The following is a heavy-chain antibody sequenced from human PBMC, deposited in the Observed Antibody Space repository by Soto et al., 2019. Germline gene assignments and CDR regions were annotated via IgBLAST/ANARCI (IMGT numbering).Heavy chain of an antibody. CDR3: ASNYDSSGYYYAPFDY. CDR2: IYSGGST. V-gene: IGHV3-66*01. J-gene: IGHJ4*02. D-gene: IGHD3-22*01. Sequence: GGSLRLSCAASGFTVSSNYMSWVRQTPGKGLEWVSVIYSGGSTYYADSVKGRFTISRDNSKNTLYLQMNSLRAEDTAVYYCASNYDSSGYYYAPFDYGGQGTLVTVSS. CDR1: GFTVSSNY.